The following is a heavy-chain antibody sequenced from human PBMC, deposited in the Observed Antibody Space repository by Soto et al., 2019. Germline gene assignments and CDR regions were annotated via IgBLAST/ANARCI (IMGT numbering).Heavy chain of an antibody. CDR2: INHSGST. V-gene: IGHV4-34*01. CDR3: ARGNYDILTGYYFYYYYGTDV. CDR1: GGSFSGYY. Sequence: QVQLQHWGAGLLKPSETLSLTCAVYGGSFSGYYWSWIRQPPGKGLEWIGEINHSGSTNYNPSLKSRVTISLDTSKNQFSLKLSSVTAADTAVYYCARGNYDILTGYYFYYYYGTDVWGQGTTVTVSS. D-gene: IGHD3-9*01. J-gene: IGHJ6*02.